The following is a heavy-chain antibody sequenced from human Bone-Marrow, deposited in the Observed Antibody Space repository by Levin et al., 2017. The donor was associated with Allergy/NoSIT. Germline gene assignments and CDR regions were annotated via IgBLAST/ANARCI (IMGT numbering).Heavy chain of an antibody. CDR2: IGTAGDT. J-gene: IGHJ3*02. V-gene: IGHV3-13*01. Sequence: GESLKISCAASGFTFRTHDMHWVRQGTGKGLEWVSTIGTAGDTYYPDSVRGRFTISRENAKNSLYLQMNGLSAGDTAVYYCARYNYEYNALDIWGQGTIVTVSS. CDR3: ARYNYEYNALDI. D-gene: IGHD5-18*01. CDR1: GFTFRTHD.